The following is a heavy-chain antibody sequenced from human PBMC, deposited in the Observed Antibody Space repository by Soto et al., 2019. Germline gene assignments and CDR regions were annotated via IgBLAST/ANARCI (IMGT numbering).Heavy chain of an antibody. CDR3: ATQDFRGTTGTT. CDR2: ISGSGGNI. Sequence: GGSLRLSCAASGFTFSRYAMGWVRQAPGKGLEWVSVISGSGGNIHYADSVKGRFTISRDNSKNTLYLQMNSLRVEDTAVYNCATQDFRGTTGTTWGQGTLVTASS. CDR1: GFTFSRYA. J-gene: IGHJ4*02. V-gene: IGHV3-23*01. D-gene: IGHD1-1*01.